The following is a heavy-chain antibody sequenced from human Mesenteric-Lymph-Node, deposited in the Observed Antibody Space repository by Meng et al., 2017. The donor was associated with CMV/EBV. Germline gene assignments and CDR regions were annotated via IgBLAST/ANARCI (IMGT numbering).Heavy chain of an antibody. CDR3: ARASGWYWTDN. V-gene: IGHV3-21*01. J-gene: IGHJ4*02. CDR2: ISRESDRT. D-gene: IGHD6-19*01. CDR1: GITFSNSA. Sequence: GESLKISCEDSGITFSNSAMNWVRQAPGKGLEWVSSISRESDRTYYADSVKGRFTISRDNAKNTLYLQMNSLTAEDTAVYYCARASGWYWTDNWGQGTLVTVSS.